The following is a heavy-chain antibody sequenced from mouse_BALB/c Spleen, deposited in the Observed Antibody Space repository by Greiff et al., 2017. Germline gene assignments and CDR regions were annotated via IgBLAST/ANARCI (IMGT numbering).Heavy chain of an antibody. D-gene: IGHD1-1*01. J-gene: IGHJ1*01. CDR1: GYAFSSYW. CDR3: ARDWGGSGYWYFDV. CDR2: IYPGDGDA. Sequence: QVQLQQSGAELVRPGSSVKISCKASGYAFSSYWMNWVKQRPGQGLEWIGQIYPGDGDANYNGKFKGKATLTADKSSSTAYMQLSSLTSEDSAVYFCARDWGGSGYWYFDVWGAGTTVTVSS. V-gene: IGHV1-80*01.